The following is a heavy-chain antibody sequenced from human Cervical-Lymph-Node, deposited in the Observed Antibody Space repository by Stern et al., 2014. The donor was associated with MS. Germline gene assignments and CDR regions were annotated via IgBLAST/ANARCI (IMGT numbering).Heavy chain of an antibody. D-gene: IGHD4-23*01. V-gene: IGHV1-69*01. J-gene: IGHJ4*02. CDR3: ARGSTVITDYFDY. CDR1: GGTFSSCV. CDR2: LIPIFGSA. Sequence: VQLVQSGAEVKKPGSSVKVSCKASGGTFSSCVISWVRQAPGQGLEWMGGLIPIFGSANYAQKFRGRVTITADESTSTAYMELSSLRSEDTAVYYCARGSTVITDYFDYWGQGTLVTVSS.